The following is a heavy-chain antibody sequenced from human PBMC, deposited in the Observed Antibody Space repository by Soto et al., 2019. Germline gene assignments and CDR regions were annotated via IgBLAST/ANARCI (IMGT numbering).Heavy chain of an antibody. Sequence: QVQLVESGGGVVQTGKSQTLSCTASGFTFRNFGMHWVRQAPGKGLEWVALIWYDGNNKYYADSVKDRFTISRDNSKNTLFVQMNSLRAEDTAVYYCARLGGSGSYTTDYWGQGTLVTVSS. CDR2: IWYDGNNK. D-gene: IGHD3-10*01. CDR1: GFTFRNFG. CDR3: ARLGGSGSYTTDY. V-gene: IGHV3-33*01. J-gene: IGHJ4*02.